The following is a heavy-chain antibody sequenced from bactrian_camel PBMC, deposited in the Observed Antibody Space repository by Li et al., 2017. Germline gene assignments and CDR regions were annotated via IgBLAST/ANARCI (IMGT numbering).Heavy chain of an antibody. CDR3: AKGFAVIDY. CDR1: GFTFDNYS. CDR2: ISWSIDSWGGDGT. J-gene: IGHJ4*01. Sequence: VQLVESGGGLVQPGKSLTLSCAASGFTFDNYSMGWVRQAPGKGLEWVSIISWSIDSWGGDGTNYADSVKGRFTIARDNAKNTVYLQLNSLKTEDMAMYYCAKGFAVIDYWGQGTQVTVS. V-gene: IGHV3-1*01.